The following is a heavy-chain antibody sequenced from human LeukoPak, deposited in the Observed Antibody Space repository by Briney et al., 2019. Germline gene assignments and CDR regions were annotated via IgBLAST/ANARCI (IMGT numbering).Heavy chain of an antibody. CDR1: GFTFDDYA. CDR2: ISWNSGSI. CDR3: AKDESASSGWDPFDY. V-gene: IGHV3-9*01. Sequence: GGSLRLSCAASGFTFDDYAMHWVRQAPGKGLEWVSGISWNSGSIGYADSVKGRFTISRDNAKNSLYLQMNSLRAEDTALYYCAKDESASSGWDPFDYWGQGTLVTVSS. D-gene: IGHD6-19*01. J-gene: IGHJ4*02.